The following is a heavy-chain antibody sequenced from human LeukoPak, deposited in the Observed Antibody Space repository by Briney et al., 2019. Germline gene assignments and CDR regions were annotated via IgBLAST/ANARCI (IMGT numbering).Heavy chain of an antibody. CDR1: GFIFSNYA. D-gene: IGHD6-19*01. CDR3: VKGKGIAVTSLDY. V-gene: IGHV3-64D*06. J-gene: IGHJ4*02. Sequence: GGSLRLSCSASGFIFSNYAMNWVRQAPGKGLEYVSAISSNGGSTYYADSVKGRFTIPRDNSKNTLYLQMSSLRADDTAVYYCVKGKGIAVTSLDYWGQGTLVTVSS. CDR2: ISSNGGST.